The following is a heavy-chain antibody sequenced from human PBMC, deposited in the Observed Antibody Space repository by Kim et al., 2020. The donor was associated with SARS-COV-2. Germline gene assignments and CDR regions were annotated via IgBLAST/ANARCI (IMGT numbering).Heavy chain of an antibody. D-gene: IGHD3-10*01. CDR1: GFTFSSYA. V-gene: IGHV3-30-3*01. Sequence: GGSLRLSCAASGFTFSSYAMHWVRQAPGKGLEWVAVISYDGSNKYYADSVKGRFTIPRDNSKNTLYLQMNSLRAEDTAVYYCARDYYGSGSYYEAFYFDYWGQGTLVTVSS. J-gene: IGHJ4*02. CDR3: ARDYYGSGSYYEAFYFDY. CDR2: ISYDGSNK.